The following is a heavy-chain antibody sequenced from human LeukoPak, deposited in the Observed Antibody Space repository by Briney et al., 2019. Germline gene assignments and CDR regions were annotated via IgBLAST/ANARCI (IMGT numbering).Heavy chain of an antibody. CDR3: ARMVRDSSGYLNWFDP. J-gene: IGHJ5*02. CDR2: INPNSGGT. V-gene: IGHV1-2*04. D-gene: IGHD3-22*01. CDR1: GYTFTGYY. Sequence: ASGKVSCKASGYTFTGYYMHWVRQAPGQGLEWMGWINPNSGGTNYAQKFQGWVTKTRDTSISTAYMELSRLRSDDTAVYYCARMVRDSSGYLNWFDPWGQGTLVTVSS.